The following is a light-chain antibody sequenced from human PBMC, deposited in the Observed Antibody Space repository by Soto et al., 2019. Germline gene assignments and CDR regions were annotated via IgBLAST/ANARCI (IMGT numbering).Light chain of an antibody. V-gene: IGKV3-15*01. Sequence: EIVMTQSPATLSVSPGGRATLSCRASQSISDTLAWYQQKPGQAPRLLIYSASRRATGFPGRFSGSGSGTDFTLTISSLQSEDLEVYYCQQYNNWPWTVGQGTKVDIK. CDR2: SAS. CDR1: QSISDT. CDR3: QQYNNWPWT. J-gene: IGKJ1*01.